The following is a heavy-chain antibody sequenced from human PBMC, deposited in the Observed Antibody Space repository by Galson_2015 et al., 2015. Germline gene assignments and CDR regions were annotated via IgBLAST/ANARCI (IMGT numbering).Heavy chain of an antibody. CDR3: ATLRGADPLGFDY. D-gene: IGHD3-16*01. CDR1: GYTFSNHW. V-gene: IGHV5-51*01. J-gene: IGHJ4*02. CDR2: IYPGDSHS. Sequence: QSGAEVKKPGESLKISCKGSGYTFSNHWIGWVRQMPGKGLEWMGIIYPGDSHSKDSPSFQGLVTISADKPTSTAYLQWSSLKASDTAMYYCATLRGADPLGFDYWGQGTLVTVSS.